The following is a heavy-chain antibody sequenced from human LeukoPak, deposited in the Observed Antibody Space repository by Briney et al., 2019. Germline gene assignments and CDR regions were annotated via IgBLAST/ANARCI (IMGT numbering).Heavy chain of an antibody. V-gene: IGHV3-21*01. CDR2: ISSSSSSI. J-gene: IGHJ3*02. D-gene: IGHD3-9*01. CDR3: KKKTTYDILTGRRSGKPAATFDI. CDR1: GFSLSSYS. Sequence: GGSLRLSCAASGFSLSSYSMNWVRQAPGKGLEWVSSISSSSSSIYYADSVKGRFTMSRDNAKNSLYLQMNSLRADDTAVFFFKKKTTYDILTGRRSGKPAATFDIWGQGTMVTVSS.